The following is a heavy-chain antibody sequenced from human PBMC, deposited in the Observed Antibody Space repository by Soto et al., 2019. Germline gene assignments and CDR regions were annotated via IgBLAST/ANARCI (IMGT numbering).Heavy chain of an antibody. J-gene: IGHJ6*02. CDR1: GFTFSTYT. D-gene: IGHD6-13*01. CDR3: TRTPPAPPGRRDYFSGMDV. CDR2: ITPTSTFI. V-gene: IGHV3-21*01. Sequence: GSLRLSCAASGFTFSTYTMNWVRRASGKGLEWVSSITPTSTFIYYADSVRGRFTISRDDAASSLYLHMNSLRAEDTAVYYCTRTPPAPPGRRDYFSGMDVWGQGTTVTVSS.